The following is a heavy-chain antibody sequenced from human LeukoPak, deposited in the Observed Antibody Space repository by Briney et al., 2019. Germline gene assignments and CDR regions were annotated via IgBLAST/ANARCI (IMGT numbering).Heavy chain of an antibody. V-gene: IGHV4-38-2*02. J-gene: IGHJ5*01. D-gene: IGHD1-1*01. Sequence: SETLSLTCTVSGYSISSGYYWGWIRQPPGKGLEWIGSIYHSGSTYYNPSLKSRVTISVDTSKNQFSLKLSSVTAADTAVYYFARANGNGLFDSWGRGPLLTV. CDR2: IYHSGST. CDR3: ARANGNGLFDS. CDR1: GYSISSGYY.